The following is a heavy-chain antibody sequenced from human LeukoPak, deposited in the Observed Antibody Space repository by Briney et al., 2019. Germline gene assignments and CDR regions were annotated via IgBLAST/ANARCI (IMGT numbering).Heavy chain of an antibody. CDR1: AYTFSGYY. Sequence: ASVKVSCKASAYTFSGYYLHWVRQAPGQGLEWMGWINPNGGGTTYAQKFQARVTMARDTSITTVHMELSSLRSDDTAVYYCARGGGIALAGTRFDFWGRGTLVTVSS. CDR3: ARGGGIALAGTRFDF. V-gene: IGHV1-2*02. CDR2: INPNGGGT. J-gene: IGHJ4*02. D-gene: IGHD6-13*01.